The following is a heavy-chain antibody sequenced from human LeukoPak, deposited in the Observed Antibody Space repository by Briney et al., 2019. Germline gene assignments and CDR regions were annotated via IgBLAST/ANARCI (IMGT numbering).Heavy chain of an antibody. CDR2: ISSSSSYI. D-gene: IGHD6-19*01. J-gene: IGHJ1*01. V-gene: IGHV3-21*04. CDR3: ARGPYSSGEYFQH. CDR1: GFTFSSYS. Sequence: GGSLRLSCAASGFTFSSYSMNWVRQAPGKGLEWVSSISSSSSYIYYADSVEGRFTISRDNAKNSLYLQMNSLRAEDTAVYYCARGPYSSGEYFQHWGQGTLVTVSS.